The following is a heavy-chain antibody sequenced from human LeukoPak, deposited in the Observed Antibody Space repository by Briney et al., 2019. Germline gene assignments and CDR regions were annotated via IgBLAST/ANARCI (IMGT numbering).Heavy chain of an antibody. V-gene: IGHV3-30*12. CDR2: ISYDGSNK. D-gene: IGHD3-9*01. CDR1: GFTFSNHG. Sequence: PGGSLRLSCAASGFTFSNHGMHWVRQAPGKGLEWVAVISYDGSNKYYADSVKGRFTISRDNAKNSLYLQMNSLRAEDTAVYYCARDRTGSFDYWGQGTLVTVSS. J-gene: IGHJ4*02. CDR3: ARDRTGSFDY.